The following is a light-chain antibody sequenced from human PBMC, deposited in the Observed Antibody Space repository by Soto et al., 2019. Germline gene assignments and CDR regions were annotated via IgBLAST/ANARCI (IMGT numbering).Light chain of an antibody. V-gene: IGLV2-14*03. CDR2: DVN. CDR3: TSWTTSTTMI. Sequence: QSVLTQPASVSGSPGQSITISCTGTSSDIGAYNVVSWYQQHPGKAPKLMLYDVNIRPSGVSNRFSGSKSGNTASLTISGRQAEDEADYYCTSWTTSTTMIFGGGTKLTVL. CDR1: SSDIGAYNV. J-gene: IGLJ2*01.